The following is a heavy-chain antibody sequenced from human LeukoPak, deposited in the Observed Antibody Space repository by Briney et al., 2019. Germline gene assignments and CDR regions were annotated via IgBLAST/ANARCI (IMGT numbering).Heavy chain of an antibody. CDR1: GFTFSSYA. D-gene: IGHD4-17*01. J-gene: IGHJ4*02. CDR2: ISGSGGST. CDR3: AKGHSDYGTGFDL. Sequence: GGSLRLSCAASGFTFSSYAMSWVRQAPGKGLEWVSAISGSGGSTYYADSVKGRFTISRDNSKNTLYPQMNSLRAEDTTVYYCAKGHSDYGTGFDLWGRGTLVTVSS. V-gene: IGHV3-23*01.